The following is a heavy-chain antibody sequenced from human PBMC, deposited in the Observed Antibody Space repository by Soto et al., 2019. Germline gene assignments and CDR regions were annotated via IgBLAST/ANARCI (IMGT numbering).Heavy chain of an antibody. J-gene: IGHJ4*02. CDR3: AREGYAYGLDF. CDR1: GLSVSDKY. D-gene: IGHD3-10*01. CDR2: TYTGGNS. V-gene: IGHV3-53*02. Sequence: EEQLVQTGGGLIKPGGSLSLSCAASGLSVSDKYMSWVRQAPGKGLEWVSLTYTGGNSYFADFVKGRFIVSRDISKNTLFLHMNSLAAEDTAVYYCAREGYAYGLDFWGQGSLVTVCS.